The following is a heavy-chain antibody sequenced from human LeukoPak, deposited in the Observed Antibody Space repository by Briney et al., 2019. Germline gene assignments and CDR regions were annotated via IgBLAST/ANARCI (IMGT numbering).Heavy chain of an antibody. CDR2: ISGSGGST. CDR1: GFTFSSYG. CDR3: VKGVGYTGYANFDY. V-gene: IGHV3-23*01. D-gene: IGHD5-12*01. J-gene: IGHJ4*02. Sequence: PGGSLRLSCAASGFTFSSYGMSWVRQAQGKGLEWVSGISGSGGSTYYADSVKGRFTVSGDNSKNTLYSQMNSLRAEDTATYYCVKGVGYTGYANFDYWGQGTLVTVSS.